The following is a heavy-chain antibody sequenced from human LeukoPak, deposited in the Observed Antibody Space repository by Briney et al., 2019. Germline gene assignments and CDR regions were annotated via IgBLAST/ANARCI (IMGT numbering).Heavy chain of an antibody. Sequence: GGSLRLSCAASGFTFSSYAMHWVRQAPGKGLEWVAVISYDGSNKYYANSVKGRFTISRDNSKNTLYLQMNSLRAEDTAVYYCARLTGYMIEDYFDYWGQGTLVTVSS. CDR3: ARLTGYMIEDYFDY. J-gene: IGHJ4*02. CDR2: ISYDGSNK. CDR1: GFTFSSYA. V-gene: IGHV3-30*04. D-gene: IGHD3-22*01.